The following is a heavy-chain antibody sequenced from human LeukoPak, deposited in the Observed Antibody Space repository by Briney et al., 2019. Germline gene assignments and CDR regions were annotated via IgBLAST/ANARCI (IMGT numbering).Heavy chain of an antibody. V-gene: IGHV3-7*01. J-gene: IGHJ6*02. D-gene: IGHD2-15*01. Sequence: PGGSLRLSCAASGFTFSSYWMSWVRQAPGKGLEWVANIKQDGSEKYYVDSVKGRFTISRDIAKNSLYLQMNSLRAGDTAVYYCAREFHIVVVVAATHDYYYGMDVWGQGTTVTVSS. CDR1: GFTFSSYW. CDR3: AREFHIVVVVAATHDYYYGMDV. CDR2: IKQDGSEK.